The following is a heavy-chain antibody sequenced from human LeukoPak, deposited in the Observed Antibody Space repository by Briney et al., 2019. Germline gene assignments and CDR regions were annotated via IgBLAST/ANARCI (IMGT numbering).Heavy chain of an antibody. D-gene: IGHD6-13*01. V-gene: IGHV3-23*01. CDR3: AKRGAEAGTSYPFDY. CDR1: GFTFSSYA. Sequence: GGSLRLSCAASGFTFSSYAMSWVRQAPGKGLEWVSAISGSGGSTYYADSVKGRFTISRDNSKNTLYLQMNSLRAEDTAVYYCAKRGAEAGTSYPFDYWGQGTLVTVSS. J-gene: IGHJ4*02. CDR2: ISGSGGST.